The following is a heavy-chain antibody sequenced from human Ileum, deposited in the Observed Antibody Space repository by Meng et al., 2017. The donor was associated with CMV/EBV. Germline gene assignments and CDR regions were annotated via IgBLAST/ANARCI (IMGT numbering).Heavy chain of an antibody. CDR1: GFSLSNYW. Sequence: GGSLRPSCAASGFSLSNYWMHWVRQGPGKGLVWFSSISSDGRATTYADPVKGGFTIARDNRKNTLYLQMNSLRAENTAVYYCARGKSQAVVIIYSYFDPWGQGALVTVSS. V-gene: IGHV3-74*01. CDR3: ARGKSQAVVIIYSYFDP. CDR2: ISSDGRAT. J-gene: IGHJ5*02. D-gene: IGHD3-3*01.